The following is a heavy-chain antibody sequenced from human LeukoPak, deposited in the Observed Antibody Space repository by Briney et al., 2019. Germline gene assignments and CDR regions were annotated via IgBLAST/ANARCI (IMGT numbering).Heavy chain of an antibody. J-gene: IGHJ3*01. V-gene: IGHV1-18*01. CDR2: ISTYTGRA. CDR3: ARADGSNTGTNGFDV. CDR1: GYRFKVYD. Sequence: ASVKVSCETSGYRFKVYDILWVRQAPGHGLDYVGWISTYTGRARYAQKFQGRVSVIIDTSTSTAYLELTNLTSSDTGLYYCARADGSNTGTNGFDVWGLGTMVTVAS. D-gene: IGHD4-11*01.